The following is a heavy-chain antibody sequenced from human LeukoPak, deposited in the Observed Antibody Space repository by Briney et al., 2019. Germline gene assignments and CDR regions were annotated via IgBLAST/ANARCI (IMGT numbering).Heavy chain of an antibody. V-gene: IGHV4-59*08. CDR2: IYYSGST. D-gene: IGHD3-22*01. Sequence: PSETLSLTCTVSGGSISSYYWSWIRQPPGKGLEWIAYIYYSGSTNYNDSLKSRVTISIDTSKKQFFLKLSSVTAADTAVYYCARGPNVPEDSSGYYSGYYYGMDVWGQGTTLTVSS. CDR1: GGSISSYY. CDR3: ARGPNVPEDSSGYYSGYYYGMDV. J-gene: IGHJ6*02.